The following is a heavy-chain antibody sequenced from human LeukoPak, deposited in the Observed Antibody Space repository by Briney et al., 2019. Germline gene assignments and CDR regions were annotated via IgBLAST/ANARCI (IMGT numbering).Heavy chain of an antibody. CDR3: ARVSYGSGSYNWFDP. V-gene: IGHV4-59*01. D-gene: IGHD3-10*01. Sequence: SETLSLTCTVSGGSISSYYWSWIRQPPGKGLEWIGYIYYSGSTNYNPSLKSRVTISVDTSKNQFSLKLSSVTAADTAVYYCARVSYGSGSYNWFDPWGRGTLVTVSS. J-gene: IGHJ5*02. CDR2: IYYSGST. CDR1: GGSISSYY.